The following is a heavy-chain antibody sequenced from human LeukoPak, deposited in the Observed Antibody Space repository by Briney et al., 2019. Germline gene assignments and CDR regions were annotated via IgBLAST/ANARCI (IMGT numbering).Heavy chain of an antibody. V-gene: IGHV4-34*01. Sequence: SETLSLTCAVYGGSFSGYYWNWIRQPPGKGLEWIGEINHSGSANYTPSLKSRVTISLDTSKNQFSLKLSSVTAANTAVYYCARYSGTYYPAFDIWRQGTMVSVSS. CDR3: ARYSGTYYPAFDI. J-gene: IGHJ3*02. CDR1: GGSFSGYY. CDR2: INHSGSA. D-gene: IGHD1-26*01.